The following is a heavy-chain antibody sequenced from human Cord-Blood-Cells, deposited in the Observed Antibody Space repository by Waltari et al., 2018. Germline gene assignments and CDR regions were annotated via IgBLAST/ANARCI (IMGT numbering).Heavy chain of an antibody. Sequence: QAQLVQSGAEVKTPGSSVKVSCKASGGTFSSYAISWVRQPPRHGLEWMGGIIPIFGTANYAQKFQVRVTITADESTSTAYMELSSLRSEDTAVYYCAREYSSSWGDAFDIWGQGTMVTVSS. V-gene: IGHV1-69*12. D-gene: IGHD6-13*01. J-gene: IGHJ3*02. CDR1: GGTFSSYA. CDR2: IIPIFGTA. CDR3: AREYSSSWGDAFDI.